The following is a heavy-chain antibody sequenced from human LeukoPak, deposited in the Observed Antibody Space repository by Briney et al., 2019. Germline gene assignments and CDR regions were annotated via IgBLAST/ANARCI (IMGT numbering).Heavy chain of an antibody. Sequence: GGSLRLSCAASGFTFDDYAMHWVRQAPGKGLEWVSGINWNSGSIGYADSVKGRFTISRDNAKNSLYLQMNSLRAEDTALYYCAKDFYYGSGRPKYYFDYWGQGTLVTVSS. D-gene: IGHD3-10*01. CDR2: INWNSGSI. CDR3: AKDFYYGSGRPKYYFDY. J-gene: IGHJ4*02. V-gene: IGHV3-9*01. CDR1: GFTFDDYA.